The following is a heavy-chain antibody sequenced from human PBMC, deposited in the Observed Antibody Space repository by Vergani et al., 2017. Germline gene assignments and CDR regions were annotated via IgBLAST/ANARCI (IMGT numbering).Heavy chain of an antibody. CDR2: ISYDGSNK. J-gene: IGHJ3*01. CDR1: GFTFSSYA. D-gene: IGHD2-2*01. CDR3: AREYSSTSGRAFDF. V-gene: IGHV3-30-3*01. Sequence: VQLVESGGGLVKPGRSLRLSCAASGFTFSSYAMHWVRQAPGKGLEWVAVISYDGSNKYYADSVKGRFTISRDNSKNTLYLQMNSLRAEDTAVYYCAREYSSTSGRAFDFWGQGTKVTVSS.